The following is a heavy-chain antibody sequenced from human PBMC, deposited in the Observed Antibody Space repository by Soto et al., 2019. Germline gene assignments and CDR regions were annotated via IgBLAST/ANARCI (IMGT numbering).Heavy chain of an antibody. Sequence: SQTLSLTCAISGDSVSSNSAAWNWIMQSPSRVLEWLGRTYYRSKWYNDYAVSVKSRITINPDTSKNQFSLQLNSVTPEDTAVYYCARVGYDILTGYWYYFDYWGQGNLVTVSS. CDR2: TYYRSKWYN. V-gene: IGHV6-1*01. D-gene: IGHD3-9*01. J-gene: IGHJ4*02. CDR1: GDSVSSNSAA. CDR3: ARVGYDILTGYWYYFDY.